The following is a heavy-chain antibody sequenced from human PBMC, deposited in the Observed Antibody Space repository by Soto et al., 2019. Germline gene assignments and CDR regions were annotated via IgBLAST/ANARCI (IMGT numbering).Heavy chain of an antibody. V-gene: IGHV3-21*06. Sequence: PGNSLRLSCAAAGFTLRTYTMNWVRQAPGKGLEWVSSISISSSDRYYADSVRGRFTISRDNAKNALYLKMNSLRADDTAVYFCVRGMNPLFGGQGTLVTVSS. CDR3: VRGMNPLF. CDR2: ISISSSDR. CDR1: GFTLRTYT. J-gene: IGHJ4*01.